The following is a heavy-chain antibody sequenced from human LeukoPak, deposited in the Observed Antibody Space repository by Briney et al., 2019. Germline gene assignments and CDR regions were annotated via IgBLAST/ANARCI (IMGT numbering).Heavy chain of an antibody. Sequence: GGSLRLSCAASGFTFSDHHIDWVPQAPGKGREWVARIRGISKPISCTTEFDASFEGRFIVSRDDSKNSLYLQMNSLNTEDTAVYYYVRVIKTVSGWYHFDYWGQGALVTVSS. CDR1: GFTFSDHH. D-gene: IGHD6-13*01. V-gene: IGHV3-72*01. CDR3: VRVIKTVSGWYHFDY. CDR2: IRGISKPISCTT. J-gene: IGHJ4*02.